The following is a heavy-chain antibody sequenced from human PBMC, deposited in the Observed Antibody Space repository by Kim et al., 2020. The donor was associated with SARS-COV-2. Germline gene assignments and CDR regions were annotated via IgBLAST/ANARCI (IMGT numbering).Heavy chain of an antibody. Sequence: YYAGSVKCRFAISRDNTKNTLYLQMNSLRAEDTAVYYCVKERSGTTIFDYWGQGTLVTVSS. J-gene: IGHJ4*02. CDR3: VKERSGTTIFDY. D-gene: IGHD1-7*01. V-gene: IGHV3-23*01.